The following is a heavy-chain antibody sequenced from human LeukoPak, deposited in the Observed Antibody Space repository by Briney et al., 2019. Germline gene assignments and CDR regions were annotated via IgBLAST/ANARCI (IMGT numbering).Heavy chain of an antibody. V-gene: IGHV3-33*06. D-gene: IGHD3-22*01. CDR1: GFTFSSYG. J-gene: IGHJ3*02. CDR3: AKGRTYYYDSSGYPDAFDI. Sequence: PGGSLRLSCAASGFTFSSYGMHWVRQAPGKGLEWVAVIWYDGSNKYYADSVKGRFTISRDNSKNTLYIQMNSLRAEDTAVYYCAKGRTYYYDSSGYPDAFDIWGQGTMVTVSS. CDR2: IWYDGSNK.